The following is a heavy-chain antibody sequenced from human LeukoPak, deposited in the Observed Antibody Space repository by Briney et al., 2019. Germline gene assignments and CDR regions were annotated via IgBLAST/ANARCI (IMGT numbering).Heavy chain of an antibody. CDR1: GYTFTSYD. CDR3: ARCYYDFWSGYYWDHHDAFDI. Sequence: ASVKVSCKASGYTFTSYDINWVRQATGQGLEWMGWMNPNSGNTGYAQKFQGRVTMTRNTSISTAYMELSSLRSEDTAVYYCARCYYDFWSGYYWDHHDAFDIWGQGTMVTVSS. CDR2: MNPNSGNT. V-gene: IGHV1-8*01. J-gene: IGHJ3*02. D-gene: IGHD3-3*01.